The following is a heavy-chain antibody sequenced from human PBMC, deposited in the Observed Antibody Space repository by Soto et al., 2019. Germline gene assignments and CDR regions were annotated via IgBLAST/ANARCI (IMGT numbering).Heavy chain of an antibody. V-gene: IGHV1-18*01. Sequence: ASVKVSCKASGYTFTTYGINWVRQAPGQGLELMGWISAYDGKTTYAEKFQGRVTLTTDTSTSTAYMELRSLRSDDTAIYYCARDPHEFWTSYWFDPWGQGTPVTVSS. J-gene: IGHJ5*02. CDR2: ISAYDGKT. CDR3: ARDPHEFWTSYWFDP. CDR1: GYTFTTYG. D-gene: IGHD3-3*01.